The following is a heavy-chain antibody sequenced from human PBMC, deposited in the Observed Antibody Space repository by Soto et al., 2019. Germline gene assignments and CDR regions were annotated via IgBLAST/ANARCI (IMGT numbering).Heavy chain of an antibody. D-gene: IGHD4-17*01. Sequence: NPSETLSLTCAVYGGSFSGYYWSWIRQPPGKGLEWIGEINHSGSTNYNPSLKSRVTISVDTSKNQFSLKLSSVTAADTAVYYCRFMTTVPRGYFDYWGQGTLVTVSS. CDR2: INHSGST. CDR1: GGSFSGYY. J-gene: IGHJ4*02. V-gene: IGHV4-34*01. CDR3: RFMTTVPRGYFDY.